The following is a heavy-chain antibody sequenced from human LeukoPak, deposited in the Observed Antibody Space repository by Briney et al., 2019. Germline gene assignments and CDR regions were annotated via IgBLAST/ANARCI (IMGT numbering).Heavy chain of an antibody. CDR1: GFTFSSYS. J-gene: IGHJ4*02. V-gene: IGHV3-21*01. CDR2: ISSSSSYI. Sequence: GGSLRLSCAASGFTFSSYSMNWVRQAPGKGLEWVSSISSSSSYIYYADSVKGRFTISRDNAKNSLYLQMNSLRAEDTAVYYCARDGIAAADFDYWGQGTLVTDSS. CDR3: ARDGIAAADFDY. D-gene: IGHD6-13*01.